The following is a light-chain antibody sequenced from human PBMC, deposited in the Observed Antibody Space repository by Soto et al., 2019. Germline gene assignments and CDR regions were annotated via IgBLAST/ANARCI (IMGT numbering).Light chain of an antibody. Sequence: DIVMTQYPDSLAVSLGERATINCKSSQSVLSSSNNKNYLAWYQQRPGQPPKLLIYWASTRESGVPDRFSGSGSGTDFTLTIGSPQAEDVAVYYCQQYYTTPAITFGQGTRWR. CDR2: WAS. CDR1: QSVLSSSNNKNY. V-gene: IGKV4-1*01. J-gene: IGKJ5*01. CDR3: QQYYTTPAIT.